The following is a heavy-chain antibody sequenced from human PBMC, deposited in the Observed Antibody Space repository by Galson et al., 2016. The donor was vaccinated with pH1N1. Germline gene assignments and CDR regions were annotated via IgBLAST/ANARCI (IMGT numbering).Heavy chain of an antibody. CDR3: AKDLSSDYGDYGLDY. V-gene: IGHV3-23*01. CDR1: GFTFSSYA. Sequence: SLRLSCAASGFTFSSYAMSWVRQAPGKGLEWVSAISGRGESTYYSDSVKGHLTISRDNSKNTLYLQMNSLRTEDTAVYYCAKDLSSDYGDYGLDYWGQGTRVTVSS. CDR2: ISGRGEST. J-gene: IGHJ4*02. D-gene: IGHD4-17*01.